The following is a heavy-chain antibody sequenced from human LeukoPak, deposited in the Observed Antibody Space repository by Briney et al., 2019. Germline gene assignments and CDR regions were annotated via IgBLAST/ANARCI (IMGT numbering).Heavy chain of an antibody. CDR2: INIDGSNT. CDR3: ATSRTFDY. V-gene: IGHV3-74*01. Sequence: GGSLRLSCAASGFTLSSYWMHWVRQAPGKGLVWVSHINIDGSNTRYADSVRGRFTISRDNAENTLYLQMNSLRVDDTAVYYCATSRTFDYWGQGTLVTVSS. J-gene: IGHJ4*02. CDR1: GFTLSSYW.